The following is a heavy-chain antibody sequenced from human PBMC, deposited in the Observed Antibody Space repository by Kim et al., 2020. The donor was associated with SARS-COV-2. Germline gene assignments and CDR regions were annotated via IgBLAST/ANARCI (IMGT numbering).Heavy chain of an antibody. Sequence: KVRFTISRDNAKNSLYLQMNSLRGEDTAVYYCARDRLRFLEWLPNYYGMDVWGQGTTVTVSS. J-gene: IGHJ6*02. V-gene: IGHV3-48*01. D-gene: IGHD3-3*01. CDR3: ARDRLRFLEWLPNYYGMDV.